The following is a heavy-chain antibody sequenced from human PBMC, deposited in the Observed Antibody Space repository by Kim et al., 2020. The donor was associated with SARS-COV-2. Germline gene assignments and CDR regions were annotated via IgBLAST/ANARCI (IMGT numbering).Heavy chain of an antibody. CDR1: GYSFTIYW. D-gene: IGHD2-2*01. J-gene: IGHJ6*02. V-gene: IGHV5-51*01. CDR3: ARLVPAAMSYYGMDV. CDR2: IYPGDSDT. Sequence: GESLKISCKGSGYSFTIYWIGWVRQMPGKGLEWMGIIYPGDSDTRYSPSFQGQVTISADKSISTAYLQWSSLKASDTAMYYCARLVPAAMSYYGMDVWGQGTTVTVSS.